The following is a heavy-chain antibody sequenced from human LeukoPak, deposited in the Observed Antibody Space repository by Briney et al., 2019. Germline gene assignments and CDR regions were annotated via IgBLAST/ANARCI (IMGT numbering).Heavy chain of an antibody. D-gene: IGHD5-24*01. Sequence: GGSLRLSCAASGFTFSNYWMIWVRQAPGKGLEWVGNIKQDGSEKRYADSVRGRFSISRDNAQTSLYLQMNSLRAEDTAVYYCARDNRWLQPSTYYYYGMDVWGQGTTVTVSS. CDR3: ARDNRWLQPSTYYYYGMDV. CDR2: IKQDGSEK. V-gene: IGHV3-7*05. J-gene: IGHJ6*02. CDR1: GFTFSNYW.